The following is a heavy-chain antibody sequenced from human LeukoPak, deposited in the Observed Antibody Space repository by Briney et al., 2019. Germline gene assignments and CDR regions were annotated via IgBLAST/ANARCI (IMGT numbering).Heavy chain of an antibody. J-gene: IGHJ3*02. D-gene: IGHD3-22*01. CDR3: ARDISPKEYYDSSGYYWFGAFDI. V-gene: IGHV4-59*01. Sequence: PSETLSLICTVSGGSISSYYGSWLRQPPGKGLEWIRYIYYSGSTNYNPSLKSRVTISVDTSKNQFSLKLSSVTAADTAVYYCARDISPKEYYDSSGYYWFGAFDIWGEGTMVTVSS. CDR2: IYYSGST. CDR1: GGSISSYY.